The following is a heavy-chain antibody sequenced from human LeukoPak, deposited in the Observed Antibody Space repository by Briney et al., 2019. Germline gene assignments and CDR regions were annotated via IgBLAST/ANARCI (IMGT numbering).Heavy chain of an antibody. D-gene: IGHD2-2*01. Sequence: SETLSLTCAVYGGSFSGYYWSWIRQPPGKGLEWIGEINHSGSTNYNPSLKSRVTISVDTSKNQFSLKLSSVTAADTAVYYRASGPYCSSTSCYQNYGMDVWGQGTTVTVSS. CDR3: ASGPYCSSTSCYQNYGMDV. J-gene: IGHJ6*02. CDR1: GGSFSGYY. V-gene: IGHV4-34*01. CDR2: INHSGST.